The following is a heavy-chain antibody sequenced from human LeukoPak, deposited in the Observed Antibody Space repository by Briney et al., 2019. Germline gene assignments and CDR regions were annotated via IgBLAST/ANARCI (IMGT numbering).Heavy chain of an antibody. J-gene: IGHJ4*02. D-gene: IGHD1-1*01. V-gene: IGHV3-30*18. CDR1: GFTFSSYG. CDR2: ISYDGSSK. Sequence: PGGSLRLSCAASGFTFSSYGMHWVRQSPGKGLEWVAVISYDGSSKYYADSVKGRFTISRDNSKNTLYLQMNSLRAEDTAVYYCAKDKVERYYFDYWGQGTLVTVSS. CDR3: AKDKVERYYFDY.